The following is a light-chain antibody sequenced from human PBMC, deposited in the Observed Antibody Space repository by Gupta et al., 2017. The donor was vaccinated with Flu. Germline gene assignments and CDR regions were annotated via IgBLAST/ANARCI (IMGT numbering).Light chain of an antibody. J-gene: IGLJ1*01. CDR1: RSNIGSNS. CDR2: GNN. CDR3: AAWDDSLNGHYV. V-gene: IGLV1-44*01. Sequence: QSVLAQPPSASGPPGQRVALSCSGSRSNIGSNSVNWYQQVPGTAPKLLIYGNNQRPSGVPDRFSGSKSGTSASLAISGLQSEDEADYYCAAWDDSLNGHYVFGTGTKVTVV.